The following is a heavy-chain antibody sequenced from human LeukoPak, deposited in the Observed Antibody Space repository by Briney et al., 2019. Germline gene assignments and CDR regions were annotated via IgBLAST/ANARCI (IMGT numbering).Heavy chain of an antibody. Sequence: SVKVSCKASGGTFSSYAISWARQAPGQGLEWMGRIIPIFGIANYAQKFQGRVTITADKSTSTAYMELSSLRSEDTAVYYCAIQPYDYIWGSYRNGDYWGQGTLVTVSS. CDR3: AIQPYDYIWGSYRNGDY. V-gene: IGHV1-69*04. J-gene: IGHJ4*02. CDR2: IIPIFGIA. CDR1: GGTFSSYA. D-gene: IGHD3-16*02.